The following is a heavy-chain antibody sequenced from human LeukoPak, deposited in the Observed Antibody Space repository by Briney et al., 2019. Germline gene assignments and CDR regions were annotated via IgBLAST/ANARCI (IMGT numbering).Heavy chain of an antibody. D-gene: IGHD1-1*01. CDR1: GGSFSGYY. Sequence: SETLSLTCAVYGGSFSGYYWSWIRQPPGKGLEWIGEINHSGSTNYNPSLKSRVTISVDTSKNQFSLKLSSVTAADTAVYYCARVGFRTGTTVANYWGQGTLVTVSP. V-gene: IGHV4-34*01. CDR2: INHSGST. J-gene: IGHJ4*02. CDR3: ARVGFRTGTTVANY.